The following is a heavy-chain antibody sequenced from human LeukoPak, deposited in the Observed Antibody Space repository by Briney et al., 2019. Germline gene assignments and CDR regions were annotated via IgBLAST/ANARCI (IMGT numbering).Heavy chain of an antibody. D-gene: IGHD2-2*01. CDR3: ARETTDCSSTSCYGGYFDY. Sequence: ASVKVFCKASGYTFTGYYMHWVRQAPGQGLEWMGWINPNSGGTNYAQKFQGRVTMTRDTSISTAYMELSRLRSDDTAVYYCARETTDCSSTSCYGGYFDYWGQGTLVTVSS. V-gene: IGHV1-2*02. J-gene: IGHJ4*02. CDR1: GYTFTGYY. CDR2: INPNSGGT.